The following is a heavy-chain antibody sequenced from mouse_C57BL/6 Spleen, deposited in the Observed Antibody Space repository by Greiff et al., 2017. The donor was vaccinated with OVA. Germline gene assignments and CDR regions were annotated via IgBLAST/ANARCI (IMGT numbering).Heavy chain of an antibody. CDR3: ARGYGSSYFDY. CDR1: GYTFTDYY. D-gene: IGHD1-1*01. J-gene: IGHJ2*01. CDR2: INPNNGGT. Sequence: VQLQQSGPELVKPGASVKISCKASGYTFTDYYMNWVKQSHGKSLEWIGDINPNNGGTSYNQKFKGKATLTVDKSSSTAYMELRSLTSEDSAVYYCARGYGSSYFDYWGQGTTLTVSS. V-gene: IGHV1-26*01.